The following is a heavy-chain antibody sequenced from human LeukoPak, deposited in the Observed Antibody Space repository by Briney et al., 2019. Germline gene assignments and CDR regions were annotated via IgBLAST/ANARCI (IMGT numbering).Heavy chain of an antibody. V-gene: IGHV1-18*04. D-gene: IGHD4-17*01. CDR3: VRDRGATVTSGYYYGMDV. Sequence: ASVKVSCKASGYTFTSYGISWVRQAPGQGLEWMGWISAYNGNTNYAQKLQGRVTMTTDTSTSTAYMELRSLRSDDTAVYYCVRDRGATVTSGYYYGMDVWGQGTTVTVSS. CDR2: ISAYNGNT. CDR1: GYTFTSYG. J-gene: IGHJ6*02.